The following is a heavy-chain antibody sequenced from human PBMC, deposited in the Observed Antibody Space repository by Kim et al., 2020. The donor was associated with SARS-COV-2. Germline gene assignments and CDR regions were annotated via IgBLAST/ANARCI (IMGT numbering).Heavy chain of an antibody. CDR3: VSPNYSDY. V-gene: IGHV4-39*01. CDR2: IYYSGTT. CDR1: GDSISSSNYY. J-gene: IGHJ4*02. Sequence: SETLSLTCTVSGDSISSSNYYWGWIRQPPGKGLEWIGTIYYSGTTYYNPSLKSRVTMSVDTSKNQFSLKLSSVTAADTAIYYCVSPNYSDYWGPGTLVTV.